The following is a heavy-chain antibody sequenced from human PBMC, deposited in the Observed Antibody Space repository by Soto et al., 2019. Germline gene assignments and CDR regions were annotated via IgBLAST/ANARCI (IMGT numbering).Heavy chain of an antibody. CDR3: ARGRTNYYYYGMDV. CDR1: GGSFSGYY. Sequence: SETLSLTCAVYGGSFSGYYWSWIRQPPGKGLEWIGEINHSGSTNYNPSLKSRVTISVDTSKNQFSLKLSSVTAADTAVYYCARGRTNYYYYGMDVWGQGTTVTVSS. V-gene: IGHV4-34*01. J-gene: IGHJ6*02. CDR2: INHSGST.